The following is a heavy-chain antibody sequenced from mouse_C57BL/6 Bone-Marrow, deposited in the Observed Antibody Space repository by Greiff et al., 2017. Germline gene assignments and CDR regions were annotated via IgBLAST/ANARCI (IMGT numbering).Heavy chain of an antibody. CDR2: IYPGDGDT. J-gene: IGHJ2*01. D-gene: IGHD1-1*01. CDR3: ASSYYYGSSYVGYYFDY. V-gene: IGHV1-82*01. CDR1: GYAFSSSW. Sequence: VQRVESGPELVKPGASVKISCKASGYAFSSSWMNWVKQRPGKGLEWIGRIYPGDGDTNYNGKFKGKATLTADKSSSTAYMQLSSLTSEDSAVYFCASSYYYGSSYVGYYFDYWGQGTTLTVSS.